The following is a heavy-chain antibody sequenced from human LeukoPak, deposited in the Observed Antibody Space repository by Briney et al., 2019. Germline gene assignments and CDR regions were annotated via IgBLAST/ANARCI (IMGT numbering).Heavy chain of an antibody. D-gene: IGHD3-10*01. CDR1: GFTFSHLG. V-gene: IGHV3-48*02. CDR2: ISSGSSTT. CDR3: ARGRGLTLSYHYFDY. Sequence: LSGGSLILSCAASGFTFSHLGMNWVRQAPGRGLEWVSYISSGSSTTYYADSVKGRFTISRDKAKNSLYLQLNSLRDEDTAVYYCARGRGLTLSYHYFDYWGQGTLVTVSS. J-gene: IGHJ4*02.